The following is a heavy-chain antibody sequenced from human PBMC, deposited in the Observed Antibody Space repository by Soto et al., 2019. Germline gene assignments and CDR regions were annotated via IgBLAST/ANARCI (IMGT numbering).Heavy chain of an antibody. CDR2: IYYSGST. D-gene: IGHD2-21*02. Sequence: SETLSLTCTVSGGSISSYYWSWIRQPPGKGLEWIGYIYYSGSTNYNPSLKSRVTISVDTSKNQFSLKLSSVTAADTAVYYCASQRNCGGDCYSVDYWGQGTLVTVSS. V-gene: IGHV4-59*01. J-gene: IGHJ4*02. CDR3: ASQRNCGGDCYSVDY. CDR1: GGSISSYY.